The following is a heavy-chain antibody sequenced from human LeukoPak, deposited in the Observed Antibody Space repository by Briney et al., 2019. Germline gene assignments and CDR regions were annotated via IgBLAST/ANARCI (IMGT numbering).Heavy chain of an antibody. D-gene: IGHD2-2*01. J-gene: IGHJ6*03. CDR3: ARAGCSSTSCPWPYYYMDV. CDR1: GYTFTSYY. V-gene: IGHV1-46*01. CDR2: INPSGGST. Sequence: GASVKVSCKASGYTFTSYYMHWVRQAPGQGLEWMGIINPSGGSTSYAQKFQGRVTMTRDTSTSTVYMELSSLRSEDTAVYYCARAGCSSTSCPWPYYYMDVWGKGTTVTVSS.